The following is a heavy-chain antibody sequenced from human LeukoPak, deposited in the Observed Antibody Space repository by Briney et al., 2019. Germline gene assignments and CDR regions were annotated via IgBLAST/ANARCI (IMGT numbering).Heavy chain of an antibody. CDR3: ARGQGTVTTH. CDR2: INHSGNA. CDR1: GGSFSGYY. J-gene: IGHJ4*02. D-gene: IGHD4-17*01. Sequence: SETLSLTCAVYGGSFSGYYWTWIRQPPGKGLEWIGEINHSGNANYNPSLKSRVTISLDMSENHFSLKLTSVTAADTAVYYCARGQGTVTTHWGQGTLVTVSS. V-gene: IGHV4-34*01.